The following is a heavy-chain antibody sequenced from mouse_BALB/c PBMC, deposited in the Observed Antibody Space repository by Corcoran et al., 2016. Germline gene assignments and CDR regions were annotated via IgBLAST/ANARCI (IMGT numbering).Heavy chain of an antibody. D-gene: IGHD2-1*01. V-gene: IGHV14-3*02. CDR2: IDPANGNT. CDR3: AGSGYGNYERGAWFSY. Sequence: EVQLQQSGAELVKPGASVKLSCTASGFNIKDTYMHWVKQRPEQGLEWIGRIDPANGNTKYDPKFQGKATITADTSSNTAYLQLSSLTSEDTAVYYCAGSGYGNYERGAWFSYWGQGTLVTVSA. CDR1: GFNIKDTY. J-gene: IGHJ3*01.